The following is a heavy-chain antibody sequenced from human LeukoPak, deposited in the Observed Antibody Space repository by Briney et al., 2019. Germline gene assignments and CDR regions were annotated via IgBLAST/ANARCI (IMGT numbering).Heavy chain of an antibody. CDR2: IYTSGST. CDR3: ASLTSSYSLDP. CDR1: GGSVSSYY. D-gene: IGHD6-6*01. V-gene: IGHV4-4*07. Sequence: SETLSLTCTVSGGSVSSYYWSWIRQPAGKGLEWIGRIYTSGSTIYNPSLKSRVTMSVDTSKNKFSLKLSSVTAADTAVYYCASLTSSYSLDPWGQGTLVTVSS. J-gene: IGHJ5*02.